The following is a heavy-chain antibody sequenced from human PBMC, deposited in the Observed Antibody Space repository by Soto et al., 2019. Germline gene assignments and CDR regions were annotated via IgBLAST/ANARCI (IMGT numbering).Heavy chain of an antibody. CDR3: ARAPIGYYYGSGSYYNVDYYYYGMDV. CDR2: INTNIGGT. V-gene: IGHV1-2*02. CDR1: GYTFTGYY. J-gene: IGHJ6*02. Sequence: KVPSKAFGYTFTGYYLPWVRQSRGQGVEWMGWINTNIGGTNYAQKFQGRVTMTRDTSISTAYMELSRLRSDDTAVYYCARAPIGYYYGSGSYYNVDYYYYGMDVWGQGTTVTVSS. D-gene: IGHD3-10*01.